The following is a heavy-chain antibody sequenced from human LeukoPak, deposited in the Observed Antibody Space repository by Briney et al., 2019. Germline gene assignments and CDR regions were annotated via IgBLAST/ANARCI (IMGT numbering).Heavy chain of an antibody. J-gene: IGHJ4*02. Sequence: SETLSLTCTVSGASISNANYYWSWIRQFPGKGLEWIAYIYYSGSAYYNPSLKSRVTISVDTSKNQFSLTMTSVTLADTAVYYCARRRGYSGNDDLDYWGRGTLVTVSS. CDR2: IYYSGSA. CDR1: GASISNANYY. D-gene: IGHD5-12*01. V-gene: IGHV4-31*03. CDR3: ARRRGYSGNDDLDY.